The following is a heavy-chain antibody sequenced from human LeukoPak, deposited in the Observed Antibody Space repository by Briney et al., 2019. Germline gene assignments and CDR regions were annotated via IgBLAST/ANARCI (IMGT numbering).Heavy chain of an antibody. CDR2: ISWNSGSI. D-gene: IGHD6-19*01. V-gene: IGHV3-9*01. J-gene: IGHJ4*02. Sequence: SLRLPCSAFGFTFGEYSMHWVRPAPGKGLEWVSGISWNSGSIGYADSVKGRFTISRDNAKNSLYLQMNSLRAEDTALYYCAKDGGIAVAGIDYWGQGTLVTVSS. CDR3: AKDGGIAVAGIDY. CDR1: GFTFGEYS.